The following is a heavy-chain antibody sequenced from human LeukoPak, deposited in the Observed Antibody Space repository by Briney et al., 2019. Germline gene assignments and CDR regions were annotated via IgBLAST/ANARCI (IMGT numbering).Heavy chain of an antibody. V-gene: IGHV4-39*07. Sequence: SETLSLTCTVSGGSISSSSYYWGWIRQPPGKGLEWIGSIYYSGSTYYNPSLKSRVTISVDTSKNQFSLKLSSVTAADTAVYYCARGRLVRPGYSYGRDLRHYYYYMDVWGKGTTVTVSS. J-gene: IGHJ6*03. CDR2: IYYSGST. D-gene: IGHD5-18*01. CDR3: ARGRLVRPGYSYGRDLRHYYYYMDV. CDR1: GGSISSSSYY.